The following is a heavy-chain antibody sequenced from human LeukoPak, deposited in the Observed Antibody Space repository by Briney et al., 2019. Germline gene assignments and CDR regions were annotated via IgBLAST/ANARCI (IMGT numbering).Heavy chain of an antibody. CDR3: AKDRGLWFGESFDY. CDR1: GFTFSSYS. Sequence: GGSLRLSCAASGFTFSSYSMNWVRQAPGKGLEWVSSISSSSSYIYYADSVKGRFTISRDNAKNSLYLQMNSLRAEDTAVYYCAKDRGLWFGESFDYWGQGTLVTVSS. V-gene: IGHV3-21*04. CDR2: ISSSSSYI. D-gene: IGHD3-10*01. J-gene: IGHJ4*02.